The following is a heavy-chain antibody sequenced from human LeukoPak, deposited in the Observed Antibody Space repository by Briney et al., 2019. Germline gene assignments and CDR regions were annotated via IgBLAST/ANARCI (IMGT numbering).Heavy chain of an antibody. Sequence: SETLSLTCTVSGGSISSGGYFWSWIRQPPGKGLEWIGYIYHSGSTNYNPSLKSRVTISVDTSKNQFSLKLSSVTAADTAVYYCARGGRGYYFYYWGQGTLVTVSS. CDR2: IYHSGST. CDR1: GGSISSGGYF. D-gene: IGHD3-22*01. J-gene: IGHJ4*02. V-gene: IGHV4-61*08. CDR3: ARGGRGYYFYY.